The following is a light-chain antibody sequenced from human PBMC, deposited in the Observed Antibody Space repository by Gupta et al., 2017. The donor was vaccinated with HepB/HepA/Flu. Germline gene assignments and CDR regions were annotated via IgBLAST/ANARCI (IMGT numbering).Light chain of an antibody. CDR1: SGHINYA. J-gene: IGLJ2*01. CDR2: LSSDGSH. CDR3: QTWGTGIQV. V-gene: IGLV4-69*01. Sequence: QVVLTQSPSASASLGASVKLPCTLSSGHINYAIAWHQQQPEKGPRFLMKLSSDGSHSRGDGIPDRFSGSSSGTERYLTIASLQSEDEADYYCQTWGTGIQVFGGGTKLTVL.